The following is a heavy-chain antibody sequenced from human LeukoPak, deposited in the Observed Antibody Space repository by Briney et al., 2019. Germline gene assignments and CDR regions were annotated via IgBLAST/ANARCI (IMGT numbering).Heavy chain of an antibody. Sequence: PSETLSLTCAVYGGSFSGYYWSWIRQPPGKGLEWIGEINHSGSTNYNPSLKSRVTISVDTSKNQFSLKLSSVTAADTAVYYCARTLKAGTGRYYYYYYMDVWGKGTTVTVSS. V-gene: IGHV4-34*01. CDR1: GGSFSGYY. CDR3: ARTLKAGTGRYYYYYYMDV. D-gene: IGHD6-13*01. CDR2: INHSGST. J-gene: IGHJ6*03.